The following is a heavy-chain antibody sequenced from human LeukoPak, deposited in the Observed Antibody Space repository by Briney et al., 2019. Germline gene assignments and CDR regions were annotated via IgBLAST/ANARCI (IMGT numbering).Heavy chain of an antibody. CDR1: GYSISSTYY. CDR3: ARRGGNSYGSYYFDY. D-gene: IGHD5-18*01. Sequence: SVTLSLTCTVSGYSISSTYYWGWIRQPPGKGLEWIGSINDGGSTYYDPSRKSRVTISVDTSNNQFSLKVNSVTAADPAVFYCARRGGNSYGSYYFDYWGQGTLVTASS. CDR2: INDGGST. V-gene: IGHV4-38-2*02. J-gene: IGHJ4*02.